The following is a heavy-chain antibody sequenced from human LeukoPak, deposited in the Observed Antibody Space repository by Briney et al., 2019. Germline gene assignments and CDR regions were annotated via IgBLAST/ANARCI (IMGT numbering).Heavy chain of an antibody. Sequence: GGSLRLSCAASGFTFSSYEMKWVRQAPGKGVEWVSYISSSGSTIYYADSVKGRFTISRDNAKNSLYLQMNSLRAEDTAVYYCARDGVAGPFDYWGQGTLVTVSS. V-gene: IGHV3-48*03. CDR2: ISSSGSTI. CDR3: ARDGVAGPFDY. J-gene: IGHJ4*02. CDR1: GFTFSSYE. D-gene: IGHD6-19*01.